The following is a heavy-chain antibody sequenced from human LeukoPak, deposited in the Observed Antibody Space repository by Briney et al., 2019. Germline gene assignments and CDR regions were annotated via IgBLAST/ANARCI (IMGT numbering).Heavy chain of an antibody. J-gene: IGHJ6*02. CDR3: ARSVSTDYYGMDV. D-gene: IGHD5/OR15-5a*01. V-gene: IGHV4-30-4*01. CDR2: IYYSGST. CDR1: GGSITSGDYY. Sequence: SQTLSLTCTVSGGSITSGDYYWTWIRQPPGKGLEWIGYIYYSGSTYYNPSLKSRVAISVDTSKNQFSLKLSFVTAADTAVYYCARSVSTDYYGMDVWGQGTTVTVSS.